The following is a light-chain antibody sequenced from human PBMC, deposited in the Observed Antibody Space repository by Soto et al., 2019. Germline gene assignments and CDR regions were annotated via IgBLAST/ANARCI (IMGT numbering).Light chain of an antibody. CDR1: RAINNY. CDR2: SAS. Sequence: IPMTQSPSSLSASVGDRVTLTCRTSRAINNYVNWYQHHPGRVPKLLISSASILQAGVPSRFSAGGSGTHFALTINNLQPEDVATYYCQQSYSTPPNFGQGPKLEI. CDR3: QQSYSTPPN. J-gene: IGKJ2*01. V-gene: IGKV1-39*01.